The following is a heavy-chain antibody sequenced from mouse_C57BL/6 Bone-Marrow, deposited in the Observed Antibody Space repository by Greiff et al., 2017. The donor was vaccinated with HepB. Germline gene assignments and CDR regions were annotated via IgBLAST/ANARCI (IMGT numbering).Heavy chain of an antibody. J-gene: IGHJ3*01. CDR1: GYTFTDYN. V-gene: IGHV1-22*01. CDR2: INPNNGGT. CDR3: ARSGSNYLAWFAY. Sequence: EVQRVESGPELVKPGASVKMSCKASGYTFTDYNMHWVKQSHGKSLEWIGYINPNNGGTSYNQKFKGKATLTVNKSASTAYMELRSLTSEDSAVYYCARSGSNYLAWFAYWGQGTLVTVSA. D-gene: IGHD2-5*01.